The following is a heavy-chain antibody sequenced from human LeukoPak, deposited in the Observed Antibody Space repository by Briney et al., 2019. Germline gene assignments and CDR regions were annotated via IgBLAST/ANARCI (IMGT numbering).Heavy chain of an antibody. CDR2: IYHSGST. J-gene: IGHJ2*01. CDR1: GGSISSGGYS. CDR3: ARDRRKGYFDP. Sequence: SQTLSLTCAVSGGSISSGGYSWSWIRQPPGKGLEWIGYIYHSGSTYYNPSLKSRVTISVDRSKNQFSLKLSSVTAADTAVYYCARDRRKGYFDPWGRGTLVTVSS. V-gene: IGHV4-30-2*01.